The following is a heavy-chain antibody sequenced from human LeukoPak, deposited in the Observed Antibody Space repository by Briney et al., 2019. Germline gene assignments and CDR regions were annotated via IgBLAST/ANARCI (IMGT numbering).Heavy chain of an antibody. Sequence: SETLSLTCTVSGGSISSYYWSWIRQPPGKGLEWIGYIYYSGSTNYNPSLKSRGTISVDTSKNQFSLKLSSVTAADTAVYYCARINYYDSSGYYPLGNYYYGMDVWGQGTTVTVSS. J-gene: IGHJ6*02. CDR1: GGSISSYY. V-gene: IGHV4-59*01. CDR3: ARINYYDSSGYYPLGNYYYGMDV. D-gene: IGHD3-22*01. CDR2: IYYSGST.